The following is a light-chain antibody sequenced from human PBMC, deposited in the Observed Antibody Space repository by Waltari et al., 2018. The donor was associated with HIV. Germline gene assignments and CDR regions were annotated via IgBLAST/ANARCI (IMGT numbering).Light chain of an antibody. CDR2: GNS. Sequence: QSVLTQPPSVSGAPGQRVTISCTGSDSNIGAGDDVPWYQQLPGTAPKLLIYGNSNRPSGVPDRFSGYRSGTSASLAITGLQAEDEADYYCQSYDVTLSGPLVFGGGTKLTVL. V-gene: IGLV1-40*01. CDR1: DSNIGAGDD. CDR3: QSYDVTLSGPLV. J-gene: IGLJ2*01.